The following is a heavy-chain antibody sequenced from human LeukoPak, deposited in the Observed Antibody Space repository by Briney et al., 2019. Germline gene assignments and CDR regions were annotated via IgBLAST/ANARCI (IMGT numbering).Heavy chain of an antibody. CDR2: IYPADSDI. V-gene: IGHV5-51*01. CDR1: GYSINNYW. J-gene: IGHJ4*02. Sequence: GESLKISCKGSGYSINNYWIGWVRQMPGKGLEWMGIIYPADSDIRYSPSFQGQVTISADKSISTAYLQWSSLKASDTAMYYCARRVEGRNDYWGQGTLVTVSS. CDR3: ARRVEGRNDY.